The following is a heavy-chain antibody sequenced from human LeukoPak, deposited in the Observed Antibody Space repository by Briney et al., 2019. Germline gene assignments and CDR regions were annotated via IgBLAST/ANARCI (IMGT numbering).Heavy chain of an antibody. D-gene: IGHD4-17*01. Sequence: SETLSLTCTVSGGSISSSSYYWGWIRQPPGKGLEWIGSIYYSGSTYYNPSLKSRVTISVDTSKNQFSLKLISVTAADTAVYYCARLAPVTTVTRDAFDIWGQGTMVTVSS. CDR1: GGSISSSSYY. CDR2: IYYSGST. V-gene: IGHV4-39*01. CDR3: ARLAPVTTVTRDAFDI. J-gene: IGHJ3*02.